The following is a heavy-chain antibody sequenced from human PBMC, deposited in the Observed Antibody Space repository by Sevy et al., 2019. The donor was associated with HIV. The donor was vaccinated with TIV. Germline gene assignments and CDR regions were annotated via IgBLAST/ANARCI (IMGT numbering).Heavy chain of an antibody. V-gene: IGHV3-23*01. J-gene: IGHJ6*02. D-gene: IGHD5-12*01. CDR1: GFTFSSYA. CDR3: AKTPSDIVATIGEDYYYYYYGMDV. CDR2: ISGSGGST. Sequence: GGSLRLSCAASGFTFSSYAMSWVRQAPGKGLEWVSAISGSGGSTKYADSGKGRLTISRDNSKNTLYLQMNSLRAEDTAVYYCAKTPSDIVATIGEDYYYYYYGMDVWGQGTTVTVSS.